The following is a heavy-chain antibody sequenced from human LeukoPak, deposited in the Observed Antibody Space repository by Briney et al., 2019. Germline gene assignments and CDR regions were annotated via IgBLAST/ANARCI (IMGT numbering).Heavy chain of an antibody. CDR3: ARRDGYNTFYFEY. CDR1: GFTFSSYW. CDR2: INQDGSEK. Sequence: GGSLRLSCAASGFTFSSYWMSWVRQAPGKGLEWVANINQDGSEKYYVDSVKGRFTISRDNAKNSLHLQMNSLRAEDTAVYYCARRDGYNTFYFEYWGQGTLVTVSS. V-gene: IGHV3-7*01. J-gene: IGHJ4*02. D-gene: IGHD5-24*01.